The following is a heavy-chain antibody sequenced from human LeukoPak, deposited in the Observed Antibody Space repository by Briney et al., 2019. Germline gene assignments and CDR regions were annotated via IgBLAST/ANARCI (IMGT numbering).Heavy chain of an antibody. CDR3: ARIIVGYGSGSLLYYYYYMDV. CDR1: GFTFSSYS. D-gene: IGHD3-10*01. V-gene: IGHV3-21*01. Sequence: GGSLRLSCAASGFTFSSYSMNWVRQAPGKGLEWVSSISSSSSYIYYADSVKGRFTISRDNAKNSLYLQMNSLRAEDTAVYYCARIIVGYGSGSLLYYYYYMDVWGKGTTVTVSS. CDR2: ISSSSSYI. J-gene: IGHJ6*03.